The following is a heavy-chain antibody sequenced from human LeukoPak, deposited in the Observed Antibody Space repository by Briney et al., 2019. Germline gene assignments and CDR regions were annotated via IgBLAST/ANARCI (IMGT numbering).Heavy chain of an antibody. CDR2: IYTGGGT. Sequence: GGSLRLSCGASGFTVSDNYMSWVRQSPGRGLEWVSHIYTGGGTDYADSVKGRFTISRDNSKNTLYLQMNSLTAEHTAVYYCARDKADMNMFGGVIINNAFDVWGQGTMVTVSS. V-gene: IGHV3-66*01. J-gene: IGHJ3*01. CDR1: GFTVSDNY. D-gene: IGHD3-16*01. CDR3: ARDKADMNMFGGVIINNAFDV.